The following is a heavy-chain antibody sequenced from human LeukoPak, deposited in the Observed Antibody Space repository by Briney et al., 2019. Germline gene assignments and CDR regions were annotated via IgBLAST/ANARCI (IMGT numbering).Heavy chain of an antibody. J-gene: IGHJ4*02. Sequence: SETLSLTCTVSGYSISSGYYWGWIRQPPGKGLEWIGSIYHSGSTYYNPSLKSRVTISVDTSKNQFSLRLSSVTAADTAVYYCASYDSEDAGEVDYWGQGTLVTVSS. CDR2: IYHSGST. D-gene: IGHD3-22*01. CDR1: GYSISSGYY. V-gene: IGHV4-38-2*02. CDR3: ASYDSEDAGEVDY.